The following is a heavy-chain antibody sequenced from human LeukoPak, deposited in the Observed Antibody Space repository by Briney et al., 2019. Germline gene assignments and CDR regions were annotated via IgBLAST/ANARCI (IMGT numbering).Heavy chain of an antibody. V-gene: IGHV4-39*01. J-gene: IGHJ5*02. CDR1: GGSISSSSYY. CDR2: IYYSGST. CDR3: AGGYTLNWFDP. Sequence: PSETLSLTCTVSGGSISSSSYYWGWIRQPPGKGLEWIGCIYYSGSTYYNPSLKSRVTISVDTSKNQFSLKLSSVTAADTAVYYCAGGYTLNWFDPWGQGTLVTVS. D-gene: IGHD5-18*01.